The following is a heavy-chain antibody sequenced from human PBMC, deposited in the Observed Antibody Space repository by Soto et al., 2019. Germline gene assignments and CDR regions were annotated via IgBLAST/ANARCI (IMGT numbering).Heavy chain of an antibody. J-gene: IGHJ4*02. D-gene: IGHD6-13*01. Sequence: SETLSLTCTVSGGSISSYYWSWIRQPPGKGLEWIGYIYYSGSTNYNPSLKSRVTISVDTSKNQFSLKLSSVTAADTAVYYCARLVREAAAFDYWGQGTLVTVSS. V-gene: IGHV4-59*08. CDR2: IYYSGST. CDR3: ARLVREAAAFDY. CDR1: GGSISSYY.